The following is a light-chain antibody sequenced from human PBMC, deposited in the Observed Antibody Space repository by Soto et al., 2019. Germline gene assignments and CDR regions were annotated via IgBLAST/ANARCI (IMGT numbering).Light chain of an antibody. CDR3: QQNSSSSVT. CDR2: GAS. V-gene: IGKV3-20*01. J-gene: IGKJ1*01. Sequence: EIVLTQSPGTLSLSPGERATLSCRASQSVSSSYVAWYQQKPGQAPRLLNDGASSRATGIPDRFSSSWSGTDFTLTISRLEPEDFAVYYWQQNSSSSVTFGQGTKVDIK. CDR1: QSVSSSY.